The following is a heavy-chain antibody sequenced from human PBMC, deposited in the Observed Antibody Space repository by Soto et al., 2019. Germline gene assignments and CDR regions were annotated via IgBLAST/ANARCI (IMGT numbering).Heavy chain of an antibody. D-gene: IGHD5-18*01. J-gene: IGHJ6*02. V-gene: IGHV4-34*01. Sequence: WETLSLTCAVYGGSFSGYYWSWIRQPPGKGLEWIGEINHSGSTNYNPSLKSRVTISVDTSKNQFSLKLSSVTAADTAVYYCARDGGYSYGAYYYYYGMDVWGQGTTVTVSS. CDR3: ARDGGYSYGAYYYYYGMDV. CDR2: INHSGST. CDR1: GGSFSGYY.